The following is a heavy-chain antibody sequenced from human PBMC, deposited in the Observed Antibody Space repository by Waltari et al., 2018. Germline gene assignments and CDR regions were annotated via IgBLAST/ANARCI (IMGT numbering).Heavy chain of an antibody. V-gene: IGHV4-31*03. CDR3: ARATGSIYSWFDP. D-gene: IGHD2-21*01. CDR1: GGSLSSGGHF. Sequence: QVQLQESGPGLLNPSETLSLTCTVSGGSLSSGGHFWTWIRQHPGKGLEWIGYIYYTGSTFYNPSLKSRVSISIDTSKRQFSLRLKSLTAADTAVYYCARATGSIYSWFDPWGQGTLVTVSS. CDR2: IYYTGST. J-gene: IGHJ5*02.